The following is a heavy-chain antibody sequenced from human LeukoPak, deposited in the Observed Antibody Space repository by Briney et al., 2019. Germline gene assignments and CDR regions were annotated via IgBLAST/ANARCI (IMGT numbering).Heavy chain of an antibody. J-gene: IGHJ5*02. CDR3: AREGWSPRANWFDP. CDR2: INIDGSSA. D-gene: IGHD6-19*01. Sequence: HPGGSLRLSCAASGFTFNNYWMHWVRQAPGKGLVWVSRINIDGSSASYADSVKGRFTISRDNAKNTLYLQMNSLRAEDTAVYYCAREGWSPRANWFDPWGKGTLVTVSS. V-gene: IGHV3-74*01. CDR1: GFTFNNYW.